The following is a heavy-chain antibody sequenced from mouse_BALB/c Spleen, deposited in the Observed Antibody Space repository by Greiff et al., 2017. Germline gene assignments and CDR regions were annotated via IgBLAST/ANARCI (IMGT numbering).Heavy chain of an antibody. J-gene: IGHJ4*01. CDR2: IDPENGDT. Sequence: DVQLQESGAELVRSGASVKLSCTASGFNIKDYYMHWVKQRPEQGLEWIGWIDPENGDTEYAPKFQGKATMTADTSSNTAYLQLSSLTSEDTAVYYCARGERYAMDYWGQGTSVTVSS. CDR1: GFNIKDYY. CDR3: ARGERYAMDY. V-gene: IGHV14-4*02. D-gene: IGHD3-3*01.